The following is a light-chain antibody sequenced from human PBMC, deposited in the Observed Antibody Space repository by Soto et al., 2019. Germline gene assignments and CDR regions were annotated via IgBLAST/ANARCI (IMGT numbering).Light chain of an antibody. CDR2: DVS. CDR1: SSDVGGYNY. CDR3: SSYTSSSTPFL. Sequence: QPVLTQPASVSGSPGQSITISCTGTSSDVGGYNYVSWYQQHPGKAPKLMIYDVSNRPSGVSNRFSGSKSGNTASLTISGLQAEDEADYYCSSYTSSSTPFLFGTGTKVTVL. J-gene: IGLJ1*01. V-gene: IGLV2-14*01.